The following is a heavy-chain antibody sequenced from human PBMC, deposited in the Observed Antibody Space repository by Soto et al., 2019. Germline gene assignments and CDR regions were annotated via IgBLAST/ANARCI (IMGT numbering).Heavy chain of an antibody. D-gene: IGHD2-8*02. CDR1: GFICSSYD. J-gene: IGHJ3*02. CDR2: ILVGGST. V-gene: IGHV3-23*01. Sequence: GGSLRLSCAVSGFICSSYDMSWVRQAPGKGLEWVSTILVGGSTHYEDSVKGRFTIPRDTSKNMVYLQMNSLTAGDTAVYYCAKATATGGGAFEIYGQGTMVTVSS. CDR3: AKATATGGGAFEI.